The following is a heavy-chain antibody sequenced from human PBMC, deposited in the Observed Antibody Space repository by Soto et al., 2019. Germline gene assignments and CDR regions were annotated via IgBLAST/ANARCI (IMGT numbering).Heavy chain of an antibody. V-gene: IGHV4-59*01. Sequence: AETLSLTCTVSGGSISSYYWSWIRQPPGKGLEWIGYIYYSGSTNYNPSLKSRVTISVDTSKNQFSLKLSSVTAADTAVYYCARDRGYYYGMDVWGQGTTVTVSS. CDR2: IYYSGST. D-gene: IGHD1-26*01. CDR1: GGSISSYY. CDR3: ARDRGYYYGMDV. J-gene: IGHJ6*02.